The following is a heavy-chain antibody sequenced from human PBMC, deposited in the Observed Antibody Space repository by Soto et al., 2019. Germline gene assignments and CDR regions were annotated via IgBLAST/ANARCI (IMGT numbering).Heavy chain of an antibody. J-gene: IGHJ4*02. Sequence: QVQLLESGGGVVQPGRSLRLSCAASGFTFSGHGMHWVRQAPGKGLEWVAVVWHDGSREYYADSVKGRFTISRDNSKKTRYPQIKSMRADDPYLYSCALGTGGDSGYNSGKEDFWGQGTLVTVSS. V-gene: IGHV3-33*01. CDR3: ALGTGGDSGYNSGKEDF. CDR1: GFTFSGHG. D-gene: IGHD3-22*01. CDR2: VWHDGSRE.